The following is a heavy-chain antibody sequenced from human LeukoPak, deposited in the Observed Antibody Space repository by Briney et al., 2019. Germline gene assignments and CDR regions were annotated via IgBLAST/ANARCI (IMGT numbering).Heavy chain of an antibody. CDR2: IKEDGSDK. V-gene: IGHV3-7*01. D-gene: IGHD4-17*01. J-gene: IGHJ1*01. CDR3: ARVITVYNDYEEVAEYFQH. Sequence: PSETLSLTCTVSGYSISSGYYWGWIRQPPGKGLEWVANIKEDGSDKYYVDSVKGRFTISRDNSKNSLYLQMNSLRAEDTAVYYCARVITVYNDYEEVAEYFQHWGQGTLVIVSS. CDR1: GYSISSGYY.